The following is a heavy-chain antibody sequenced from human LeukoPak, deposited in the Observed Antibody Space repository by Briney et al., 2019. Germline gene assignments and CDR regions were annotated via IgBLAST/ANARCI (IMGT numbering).Heavy chain of an antibody. V-gene: IGHV3-74*01. CDR1: GFTFSTYW. D-gene: IGHD3-3*01. Sequence: PGGSLRLSCAASGFTFSTYWTHWVRHAPGKGLGGLHRITSDGSSTGYEDSVKRRFTISRDTAKNTLYLQMNSLKADETAVYNCVRMSARVWLHPWGEGTLVTVS. CDR2: ITSDGSST. J-gene: IGHJ5*02. CDR3: VRMSARVWLHP.